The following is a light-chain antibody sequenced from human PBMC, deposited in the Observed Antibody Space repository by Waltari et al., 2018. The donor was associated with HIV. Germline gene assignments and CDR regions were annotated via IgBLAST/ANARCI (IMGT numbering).Light chain of an antibody. V-gene: IGLV2-23*02. CDR3: SSYAGSSTFVI. CDR2: EVS. Sequence: QSALTQPASVSGSPGQSITISCTGSSSDVGSYKHVSWYQQHPGKAPRLIIYEVSKRPSGVSNRSASKSGKTASLTVSGLRAEDEADYYCSSYAGSSTFVIFGGGTKLTVL. J-gene: IGLJ2*01. CDR1: SSDVGSYKH.